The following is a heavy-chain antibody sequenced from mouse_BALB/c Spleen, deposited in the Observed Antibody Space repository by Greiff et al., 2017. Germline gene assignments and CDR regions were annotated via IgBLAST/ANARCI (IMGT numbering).Heavy chain of an antibody. CDR2: ISNGGGST. V-gene: IGHV5-12-2*01. J-gene: IGHJ2*01. Sequence: DVMLVESGGGLVQPGGSLILSCAASGFTFSSYTMSWVRQTPEKRLEWVAYISNGGGSTYYPDTVKGRFTISRDNAKNTLYLQMSSLKSEDTAMYYCARHVYGNFLYFDYWGQGTTLTVSS. D-gene: IGHD2-1*01. CDR3: ARHVYGNFLYFDY. CDR1: GFTFSSYT.